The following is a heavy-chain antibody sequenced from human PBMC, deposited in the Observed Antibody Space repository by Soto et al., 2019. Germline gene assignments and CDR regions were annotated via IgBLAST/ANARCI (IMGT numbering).Heavy chain of an antibody. CDR2: ISAYNGNT. Sequence: QVQLVQSGAEVKKPGASVKVSCKASGYTFTSYGISWVRQAPGQGLEWMGWISAYNGNTNYAQKLQGRVTMTTDTPTSTAHMELRSLRSDDTAVYYCAREVPEGFGSGSPWVDYWGQGTLVTVSS. V-gene: IGHV1-18*01. J-gene: IGHJ4*02. CDR3: AREVPEGFGSGSPWVDY. CDR1: GYTFTSYG. D-gene: IGHD6-19*01.